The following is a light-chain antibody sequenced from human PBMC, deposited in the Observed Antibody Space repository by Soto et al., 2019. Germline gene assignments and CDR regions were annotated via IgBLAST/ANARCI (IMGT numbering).Light chain of an antibody. CDR3: QQRSNWPLT. V-gene: IGKV3-11*01. Sequence: EIVLTQSAATLSLSPGDRAALSCRASQSVSSHLAWYQQKPGQAPRLLIYDASNRATGIPARFGGSGSGTDFTLIISSLEPEDLAVYYCQQRSNWPLTFGGGTKVEIK. CDR1: QSVSSH. J-gene: IGKJ4*01. CDR2: DAS.